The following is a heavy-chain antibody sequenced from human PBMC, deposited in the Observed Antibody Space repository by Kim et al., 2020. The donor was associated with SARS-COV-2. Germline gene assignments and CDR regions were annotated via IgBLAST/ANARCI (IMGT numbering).Heavy chain of an antibody. J-gene: IGHJ4*02. CDR2: LYSDTTT. V-gene: IGHV3-66*01. D-gene: IGHD3-22*01. CDR1: GFSVSNTC. CDR3: ARGGYYDGSLYRYYFDY. Sequence: GGSLRLSCAASGFSVSNTCMSWVRQAPGKGLEWVSLLYSDTTTGYADSVTVRFIISRDNSKNTLLIHMKSLSAEDTAVYYFARGGYYDGSLYRYYFDYWGQGSLVTVSS.